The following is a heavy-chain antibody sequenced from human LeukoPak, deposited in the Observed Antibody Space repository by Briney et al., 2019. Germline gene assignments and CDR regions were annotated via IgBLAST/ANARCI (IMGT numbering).Heavy chain of an antibody. V-gene: IGHV3-7*01. J-gene: IGHJ4*02. CDR1: GFTFSAYW. CDR3: ARVGKNGWDFDH. CDR2: IIEGGDVK. D-gene: IGHD6-19*01. Sequence: GGSLRLSCAASGFTFSAYWMTWVRQAPGKGLAWVANIIEGGDVKYYVDSVKGRFTISRDNTRNSLYLQMTSLRADDTAVYHCARVGKNGWDFDHWGQGTLVTVSS.